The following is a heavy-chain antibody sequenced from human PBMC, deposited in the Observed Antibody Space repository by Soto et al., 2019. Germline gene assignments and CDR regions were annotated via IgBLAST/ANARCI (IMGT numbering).Heavy chain of an antibody. CDR2: ISSSSSTI. Sequence: GVLRLSCAASGFTFSSYSMNWVRQAPGKGLEWVSYISSSSSTIYYADSVKGRFTISRDNAKNSLYLQMNSLRAEDTAVYYCARDYYDSSGYYYADAFDIWGQGTMVTVSS. V-gene: IGHV3-48*01. J-gene: IGHJ3*02. CDR1: GFTFSSYS. D-gene: IGHD3-22*01. CDR3: ARDYYDSSGYYYADAFDI.